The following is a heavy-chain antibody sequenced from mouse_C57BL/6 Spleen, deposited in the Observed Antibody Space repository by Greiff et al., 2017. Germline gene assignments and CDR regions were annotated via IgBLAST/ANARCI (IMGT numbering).Heavy chain of an antibody. J-gene: IGHJ2*01. CDR3: ARTSSTAVVAYYFDY. D-gene: IGHD1-1*01. Sequence: VQLQESGAELVKPGASVKISCKASGYAFSSYWMNWVKQRPGKGLEWIGQIYPGDGDTNYNGKFKGKATLTADKSSSTAYMQLSSLTSEDSAVYFCARTSSTAVVAYYFDYWGQGTTLTVSS. CDR1: GYAFSSYW. CDR2: IYPGDGDT. V-gene: IGHV1-80*01.